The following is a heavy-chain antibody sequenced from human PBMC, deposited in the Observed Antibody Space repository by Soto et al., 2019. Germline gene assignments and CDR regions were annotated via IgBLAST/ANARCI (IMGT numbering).Heavy chain of an antibody. CDR2: ISGSGGST. Sequence: EVQLLESGGGLVQPGGSLRLSCAASGFTFSSYAMSWVRQAPGKGLEWVSAISGSGGSTYYADSVKGRFTISRDNSTNTLYLHMNSLRAEDTAVYYCAKGGFNRDYYYYMDVWGNGTTVTVSS. CDR3: AKGGFNRDYYYYMDV. V-gene: IGHV3-23*01. J-gene: IGHJ6*03. CDR1: GFTFSSYA.